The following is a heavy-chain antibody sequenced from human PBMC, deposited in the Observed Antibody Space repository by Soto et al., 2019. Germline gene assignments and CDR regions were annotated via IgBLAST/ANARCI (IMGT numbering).Heavy chain of an antibody. CDR2: IYHSGST. CDR3: ARGYCTNGVCSYNWFDP. V-gene: IGHV4-30-2*01. J-gene: IGHJ5*02. D-gene: IGHD2-8*01. Sequence: TLSLTCAVSGGSISSGGYSWSWIRQPPGKGLEWIGYIYHSGSTYYNPSLKSRVTISVDRSKNQFSLKLSSVTAADTAVYYCARGYCTNGVCSYNWFDPWGQGTLVTVSS. CDR1: GGSISSGGYS.